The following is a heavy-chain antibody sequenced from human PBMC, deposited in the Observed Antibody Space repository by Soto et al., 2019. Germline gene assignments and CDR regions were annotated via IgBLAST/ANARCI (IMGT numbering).Heavy chain of an antibody. CDR2: ILPTSDTP. D-gene: IGHD3-22*01. CDR3: ARGYDVDSELDY. V-gene: IGHV1-69*13. CDR1: GGTFRGYA. Sequence: SVKVSCKATGGTFRGYAISWVRQAPGQGLEWLGGILPTSDTPNYAQKFQARVTLTADDSTNTAYMELRGLRSGDTAVYYCARGYDVDSELDYWGQGTLVTVSS. J-gene: IGHJ4*02.